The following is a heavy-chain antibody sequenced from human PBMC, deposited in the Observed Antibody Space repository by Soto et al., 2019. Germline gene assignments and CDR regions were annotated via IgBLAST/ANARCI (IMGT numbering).Heavy chain of an antibody. CDR2: IFYSGST. Sequence: PSETLSPTCTVSGGSIGTYYWSWIRQPPAKGLEWIGYIFYSGSTNYNPSLKSRVTISVDTSENQFSLKLSSVTAADTAVYYCARGYSSSWYNDYWGQGTLVTVS. CDR1: GGSIGTYY. D-gene: IGHD6-13*01. V-gene: IGHV4-59*01. J-gene: IGHJ4*02. CDR3: ARGYSSSWYNDY.